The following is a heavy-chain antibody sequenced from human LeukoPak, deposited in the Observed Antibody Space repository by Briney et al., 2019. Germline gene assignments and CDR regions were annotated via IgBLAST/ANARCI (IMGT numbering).Heavy chain of an antibody. CDR2: IHDSGSA. D-gene: IGHD3-10*01. V-gene: IGHV4-59*07. Sequence: SDTLSLTCGVCGASMSNYFWSWIRQPPGRGPEWIGYIHDSGSANYNPSLTSRRTISVDRSKNLFSLKLKSVTAADTAVYYCARTYGSGSPRYYGMDVWGQGTMVTVSS. CDR1: GASMSNYF. CDR3: ARTYGSGSPRYYGMDV. J-gene: IGHJ6*02.